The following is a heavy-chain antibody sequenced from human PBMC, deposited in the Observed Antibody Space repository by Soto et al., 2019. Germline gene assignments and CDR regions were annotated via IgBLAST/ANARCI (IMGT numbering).Heavy chain of an antibody. V-gene: IGHV4-30-2*01. Sequence: QLQLQESGSGLVKPSQTLSLTCAVSGGSISSGGYSWSWLRQPPGKGLEWIGYIFHSGSTYYNPSLKGRVPTSVDGSKNHFSLELSSVTAADTAVYYCAREGGSGSPAWYFNVWGRGTLVPVSS. D-gene: IGHD1-26*01. J-gene: IGHJ2*01. CDR3: AREGGSGSPAWYFNV. CDR1: GGSISSGGYS. CDR2: IFHSGST.